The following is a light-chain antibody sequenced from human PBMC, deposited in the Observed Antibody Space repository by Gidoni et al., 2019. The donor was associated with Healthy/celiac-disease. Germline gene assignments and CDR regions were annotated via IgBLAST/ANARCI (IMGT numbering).Light chain of an antibody. Sequence: EIVMTQSPATLSVSPGERATLSCRASQSVSSNLAWYQQKPGQAPRLLIYGASTRATGIPARFSGSGSGTEFTLTISSLHSEEFAVYYCQQYNNWPPLTFGGGTKVEIK. V-gene: IGKV3-15*01. CDR1: QSVSSN. CDR2: GAS. J-gene: IGKJ4*01. CDR3: QQYNNWPPLT.